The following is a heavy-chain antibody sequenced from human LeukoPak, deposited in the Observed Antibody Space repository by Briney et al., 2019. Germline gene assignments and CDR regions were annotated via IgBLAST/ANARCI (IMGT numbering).Heavy chain of an antibody. CDR3: TRDSQGSGMYSVVY. CDR2: IKHDGSEK. V-gene: IGHV3-7*05. J-gene: IGHJ4*02. Sequence: PGGSLRLSCAASGFTLSIYWMSWVRQAPGKGLEWVANIKHDGSEKYYVDSVKGRFTISRGNAKNSLFLQMNSLRAEDTAVYYCTRDSQGSGMYSVVYWGQGTLVTVPS. D-gene: IGHD3-10*01. CDR1: GFTLSIYW.